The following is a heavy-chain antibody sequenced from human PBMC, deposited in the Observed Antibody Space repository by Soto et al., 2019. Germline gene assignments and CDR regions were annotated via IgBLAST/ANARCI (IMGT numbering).Heavy chain of an antibody. V-gene: IGHV3-21*01. D-gene: IGHD3-10*01. J-gene: IGHJ4*02. Sequence: GGSLRLSCAASGFTFSSYSMNWVRQAPGKGLEWVSSISSSSSYIYYADSVKGRFTISRDNAKNSLYLQMNSLRAEDTAVYYCARDRIRGSTFFDYWGQGTLVTVSS. CDR3: ARDRIRGSTFFDY. CDR1: GFTFSSYS. CDR2: ISSSSSYI.